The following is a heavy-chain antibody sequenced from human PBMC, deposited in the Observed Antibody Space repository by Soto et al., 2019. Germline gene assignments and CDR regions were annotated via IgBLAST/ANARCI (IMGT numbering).Heavy chain of an antibody. CDR2: IYYSGST. CDR3: ARDLTGGAAGIWFDP. Sequence: SETLSLTCTVSGGSISSYYWSGIRQPPGKGLEWIGYIYYSGSTNYNPSLKSRVTISVDTSKNQFSLKLSSVTAADTAVYYCARDLTGGAAGIWFDPWGQGTLVTVSS. D-gene: IGHD6-13*01. CDR1: GGSISSYY. V-gene: IGHV4-59*01. J-gene: IGHJ5*02.